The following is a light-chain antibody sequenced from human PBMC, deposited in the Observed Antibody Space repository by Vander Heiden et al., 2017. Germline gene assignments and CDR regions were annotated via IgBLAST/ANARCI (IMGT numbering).Light chain of an antibody. CDR2: STD. CDR1: SGSVSASNY. Sequence: QTLVTAEPSFSVSPGGTVTLACGLTSGSVSASNYPSWYQQTPGQAPRTLIYSTDTRSSGVPDRFSGSRLGNKAALTITGAQADDESVYYCVLYMGSGISVFGGGTVLTVL. J-gene: IGLJ2*01. CDR3: VLYMGSGISV. V-gene: IGLV8-61*01.